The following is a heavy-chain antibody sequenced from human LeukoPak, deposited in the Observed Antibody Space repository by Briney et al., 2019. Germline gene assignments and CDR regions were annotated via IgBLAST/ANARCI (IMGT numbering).Heavy chain of an antibody. CDR1: GGSISSYF. CDR2: LYYSGST. CDR3: ARRHDGEFDY. V-gene: IGHV4-39*01. J-gene: IGHJ4*02. Sequence: SETLSLTCTVSGGSISSYFWSWIRLPPGKGLEWIGNLYYSGSTYYNPSLKSRVTISVDRSKNQFSLKLNSVTAADTAVYYCARRHDGEFDYWGQGTLVTVSS. D-gene: IGHD3-10*01.